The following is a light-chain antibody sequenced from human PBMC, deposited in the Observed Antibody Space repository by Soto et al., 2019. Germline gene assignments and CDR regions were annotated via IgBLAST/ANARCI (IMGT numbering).Light chain of an antibody. CDR1: QGISNW. J-gene: IGKJ4*01. CDR3: QQTYTFLPHP. CDR2: GAS. V-gene: IGKV1-12*01. Sequence: DIQMTQSPSSVSASVGDRVTITCRASQGISNWLAWYQQQPGKAPKLLIYGASSLHSGVPSRFRGGGSGTDFTLIISSLQPEDFATYYCQQTYTFLPHPFGGGTKGEI.